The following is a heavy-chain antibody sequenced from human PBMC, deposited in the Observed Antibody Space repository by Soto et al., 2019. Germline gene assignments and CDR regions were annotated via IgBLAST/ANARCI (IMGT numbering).Heavy chain of an antibody. CDR1: GFIVSNTY. Sequence: GGSLRLSCAASGFIVSNTYISWVRQAPCKCLDCVSFIYIFWSTFYSDSVKGIFTFSRDSSTNIFYLQISSLTAEYTAVYYCVKAISSTTSDHYFGQRTLVTVSS. J-gene: IGHJ4*02. CDR2: IYIFWST. V-gene: IGHV3-66*01. CDR3: VKAISSTTSDHY. D-gene: IGHD1-7*01.